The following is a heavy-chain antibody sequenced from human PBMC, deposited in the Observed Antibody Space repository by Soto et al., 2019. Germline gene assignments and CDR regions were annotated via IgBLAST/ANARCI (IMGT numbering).Heavy chain of an antibody. CDR3: ATDTGGGARAFEY. D-gene: IGHD1-26*01. J-gene: IGHJ4*02. CDR1: EGSVGDYY. Sequence: GPGLVKTSETLSLTCTVSEGSVGDYYWHWIRQPAGEGLEWIGRVFITGGTTYNPSLKSRMSMSIDTSKNQFSLHLRSVTAADTAVYYCATDTGGGARAFEYWGQGALVTVSS. V-gene: IGHV4-4*07. CDR2: VFITGGT.